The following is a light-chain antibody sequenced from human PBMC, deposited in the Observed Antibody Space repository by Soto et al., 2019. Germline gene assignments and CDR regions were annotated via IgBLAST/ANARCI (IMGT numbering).Light chain of an antibody. CDR2: AAS. CDR3: QEYYSYPHA. V-gene: IGKV1-8*01. CDR1: QGISSY. J-gene: IGKJ1*01. Sequence: AIRMTPSPSSFSASTGDRVTITCRASQGISSYLAWYQQKPGQAPKLLIYAASTLQSGVPSRFSGSGSGTDFSRTISCLQSEDFATYYCQEYYSYPHAFGQGTKVEIK.